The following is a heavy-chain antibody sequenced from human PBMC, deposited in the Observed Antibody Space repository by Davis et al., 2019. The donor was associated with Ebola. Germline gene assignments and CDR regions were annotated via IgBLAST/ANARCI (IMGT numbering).Heavy chain of an antibody. CDR1: GYTFTSYG. Sequence: ASVKVSCKASGYTFTSYGISWVRQAPGQGLEWMGWISAYNGNTNYAQKLQGRVTMTTDTSTSTAYMELRSLRSEDTAVYYCARGDCTNGVWCGYYYYGMDVWGKGTTVTVSS. J-gene: IGHJ6*04. CDR3: ARGDCTNGVWCGYYYYGMDV. D-gene: IGHD2-8*01. V-gene: IGHV1-18*01. CDR2: ISAYNGNT.